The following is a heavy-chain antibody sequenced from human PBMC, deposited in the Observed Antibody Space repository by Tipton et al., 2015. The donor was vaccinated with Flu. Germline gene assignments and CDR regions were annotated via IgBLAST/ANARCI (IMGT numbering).Heavy chain of an antibody. V-gene: IGHV4-34*01. CDR1: GGSFSGYY. CDR2: INDSGST. Sequence: TLSLTCAVFGGSFSGYYWSWIRQAPGKGLEWIGEINDSGSTNYNPSLKSRVTISVDMSKNQFSLRLTSVTAADTAVYYCARAQHYDSSAYYYYYMDVWGEGTTVTVSS. CDR3: ARAQHYDSSAYYYYYMDV. D-gene: IGHD3-22*01. J-gene: IGHJ6*03.